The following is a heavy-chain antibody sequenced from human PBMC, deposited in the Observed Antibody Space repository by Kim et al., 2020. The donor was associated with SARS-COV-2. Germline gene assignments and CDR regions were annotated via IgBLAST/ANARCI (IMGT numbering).Heavy chain of an antibody. V-gene: IGHV4-4*02. D-gene: IGHD2-2*01. CDR3: ARCPVDTSSFWFDP. J-gene: IGHJ5*02. Sequence: NSSLRSRGTMSVDKSKNQFSLKLTSVTAADTAVYYCARCPVDTSSFWFDPWGQGTLVTVSS.